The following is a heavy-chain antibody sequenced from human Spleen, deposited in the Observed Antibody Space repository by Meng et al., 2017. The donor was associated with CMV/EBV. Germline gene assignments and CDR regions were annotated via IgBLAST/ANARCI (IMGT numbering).Heavy chain of an antibody. CDR2: SIPILNTA. D-gene: IGHD5/OR15-5a*01. CDR1: GGSISTYA. J-gene: IGHJ5*02. Sequence: SVKVSCKASGGSISTYAISWVRQAPGQGLEWMGGSIPILNTANYAQKFQGRVTLTTDESTRTAYMELRSLRSEDTAVYYCVRVVYAPPRGFDPWGQGTLVTVSS. V-gene: IGHV1-69*05. CDR3: VRVVYAPPRGFDP.